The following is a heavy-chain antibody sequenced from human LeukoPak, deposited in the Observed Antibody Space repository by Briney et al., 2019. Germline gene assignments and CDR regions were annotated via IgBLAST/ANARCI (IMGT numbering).Heavy chain of an antibody. V-gene: IGHV1-18*01. D-gene: IGHD6-6*01. CDR3: ARDGEYSDY. CDR2: ISGYSANT. J-gene: IGHJ4*02. CDR1: GYTFTIYG. Sequence: GASVTVSCKTSGYTFTIYGINWVRQAPGQGLEWMGWISGYSANTDYAPRLQGRVTMTTDTSTSTAYMELRSLRSDDTAVYYCARDGEYSDYWGQGTLVTVSS.